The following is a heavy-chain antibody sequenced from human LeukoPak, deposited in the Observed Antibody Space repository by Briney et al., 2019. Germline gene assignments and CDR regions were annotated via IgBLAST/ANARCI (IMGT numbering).Heavy chain of an antibody. D-gene: IGHD3-9*01. Sequence: PGGSLRLSCVASGFTFSSYGMHWVRQAPGKGLEWVAVISYDGSNKYYADSVKGRFTISRDNSKNTLYLQMNSLRAEDTAVYYCAKAHYDILTALDDYWGQGTLVTVSS. CDR2: ISYDGSNK. CDR3: AKAHYDILTALDDY. J-gene: IGHJ4*02. CDR1: GFTFSSYG. V-gene: IGHV3-30*18.